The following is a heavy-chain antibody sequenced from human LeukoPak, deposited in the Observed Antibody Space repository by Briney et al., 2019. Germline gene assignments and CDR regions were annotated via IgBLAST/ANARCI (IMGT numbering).Heavy chain of an antibody. CDR1: GFGFSTHW. Sequence: PGGSLRLSCAASGFGFSTHWMHWVRQAPGKGLVYVAQIKSDGSATAYADSVKGRFTISRDNAKNSLYLQMNSLRAEDTAVYYCARLRGPTRDWGQGTLVTVSS. CDR3: ARLRGPTRD. D-gene: IGHD5-12*01. J-gene: IGHJ4*02. V-gene: IGHV3-74*01. CDR2: IKSDGSAT.